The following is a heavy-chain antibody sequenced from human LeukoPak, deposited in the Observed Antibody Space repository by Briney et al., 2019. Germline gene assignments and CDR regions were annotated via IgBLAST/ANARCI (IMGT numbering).Heavy chain of an antibody. CDR1: GFTFSSYE. V-gene: IGHV3-48*03. D-gene: IGHD3-3*01. Sequence: GGSLRLSCAASGFTFSSYEMNWVRQAPGKGLEWVSYISSSGSTIYYADSVKGRFTISRDNAKNSLYLQINSLRAEDTAVYYCARGGITIFGAVSYMDVWGKGTTVTVSS. J-gene: IGHJ6*03. CDR2: ISSSGSTI. CDR3: ARGGITIFGAVSYMDV.